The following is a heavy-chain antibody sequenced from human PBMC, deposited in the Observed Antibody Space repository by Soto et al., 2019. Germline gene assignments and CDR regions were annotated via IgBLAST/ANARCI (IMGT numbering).Heavy chain of an antibody. CDR3: ARVTPMVVVPAGGGYYYYYMDV. D-gene: IGHD2-2*01. CDR2: IYHSGST. CDR1: SGSISRSNW. Sequence: QVQLQESGPGLVKPSGTLSLTCAVSSGSISRSNWWSWVRQPPGKGLEWIGEIYHSGSTNYNPSLKSRVTIAGDKSKNQFSLKLSSVTAADTAVYYGARVTPMVVVPAGGGYYYYYMDVWGKGTTVTVSS. V-gene: IGHV4-4*02. J-gene: IGHJ6*03.